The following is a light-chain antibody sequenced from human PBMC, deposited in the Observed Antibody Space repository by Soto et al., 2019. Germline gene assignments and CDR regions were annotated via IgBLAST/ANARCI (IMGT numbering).Light chain of an antibody. V-gene: IGKV1-33*01. Sequence: DIHMTQSPSSLSASVGDRITVTCQASQDISNFLNWYQYKPGEAPKLLIFDASYLATGVPSRFSGGGFGTDFTFTISSLQPEDFAIYYCQQSYTFGQGTKLEIK. CDR2: DAS. J-gene: IGKJ2*01. CDR1: QDISNF. CDR3: QQSYT.